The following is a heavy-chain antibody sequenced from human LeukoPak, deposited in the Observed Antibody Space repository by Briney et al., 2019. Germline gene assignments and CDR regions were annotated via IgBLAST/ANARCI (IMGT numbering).Heavy chain of an antibody. CDR1: GGSFSGYY. V-gene: IGHV4-34*01. Sequence: SETLSLTCAVYGGSFSGYYWSWIRQPPGKGLEWIGEINHSGSTNYNPSLKSRVTISVDTSKNQFSLKLSSVTAADTAVYYCARRPPSHPNWFDPWGQGTLVTVSS. J-gene: IGHJ5*02. CDR3: ARRPPSHPNWFDP. CDR2: INHSGST.